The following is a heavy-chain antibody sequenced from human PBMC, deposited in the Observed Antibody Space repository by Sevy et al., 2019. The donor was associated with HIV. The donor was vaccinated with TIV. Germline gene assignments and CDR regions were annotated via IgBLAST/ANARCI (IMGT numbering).Heavy chain of an antibody. D-gene: IGHD3-22*01. Sequence: GGYLRLSCAASGFTFSSYSMNWVRQAPGKGLEWVANIKQDGSEKYYVDSVKGRFTMSRDNAKNSLYLQMNSLRAEDTAVYYCTKMKDDSSGFHLDYWGHGTLVTVSS. V-gene: IGHV3-7*01. J-gene: IGHJ4*01. CDR3: TKMKDDSSGFHLDY. CDR2: IKQDGSEK. CDR1: GFTFSSYS.